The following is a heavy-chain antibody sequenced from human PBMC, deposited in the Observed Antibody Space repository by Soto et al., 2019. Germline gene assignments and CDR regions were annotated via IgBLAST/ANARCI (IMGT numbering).Heavy chain of an antibody. J-gene: IGHJ6*03. Sequence: QVQLVESGGGVVQPGRSLRLSCAASGFTFSSYGMHWVRQAPGKGLEWVAVIWYDGSKKYYADSVKGRFTISRDNSKNSLYLQMNSLRAEDTVVYYCARRYVDIVATRVGYYYYYLYVWVEGTTVTVSS. V-gene: IGHV3-33*01. D-gene: IGHD5-12*01. CDR2: IWYDGSKK. CDR1: GFTFSSYG. CDR3: ARRYVDIVATRVGYYYYYLYV.